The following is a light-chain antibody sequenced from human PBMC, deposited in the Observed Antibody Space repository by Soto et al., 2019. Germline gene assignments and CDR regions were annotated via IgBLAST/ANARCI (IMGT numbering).Light chain of an antibody. CDR2: DTS. CDR1: QSVSSY. Sequence: EIVMTQSPDTLSVSPGERATLSCRASQSVSSYLAWYQQKPGQAPRLLIYDTSNRATGVPARFSGSGSGTDFTLTISSLEPEDCAIYYCQQRQYWPPITFGQGTRLEIK. CDR3: QQRQYWPPIT. V-gene: IGKV3-11*01. J-gene: IGKJ5*01.